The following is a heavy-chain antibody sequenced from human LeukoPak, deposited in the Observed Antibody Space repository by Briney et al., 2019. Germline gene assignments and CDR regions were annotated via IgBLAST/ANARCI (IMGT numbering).Heavy chain of an antibody. D-gene: IGHD1-26*01. CDR1: GFTFSSYG. Sequence: HPGGSLRLSCAASGFTFSSYGMHWVRQAPGKGLEWVAVISYDGSNKYCADSVKGRFTISRDNSKNTLYLQMNSLRAEDTAVYYCAKEVLVGATTPGYFDYWGQGTLVTVSS. CDR2: ISYDGSNK. CDR3: AKEVLVGATTPGYFDY. V-gene: IGHV3-30*18. J-gene: IGHJ4*02.